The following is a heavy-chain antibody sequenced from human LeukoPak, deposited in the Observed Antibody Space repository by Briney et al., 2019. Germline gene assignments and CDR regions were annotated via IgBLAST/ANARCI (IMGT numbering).Heavy chain of an antibody. V-gene: IGHV3-21*01. CDR1: GFTFSSYS. CDR2: INSDSNYI. CDR3: ARNGILGIAAAVDV. Sequence: GGSLRLSCAASGFTFSSYSMNWVRQAPGKGLEWVSSINSDSNYIYYADSVKGRFTISRDTKNSVYLQMNSLRAEDTAVYYCARNGILGIAAAVDVWGKGTTVTVSS. J-gene: IGHJ6*04. D-gene: IGHD6-13*01.